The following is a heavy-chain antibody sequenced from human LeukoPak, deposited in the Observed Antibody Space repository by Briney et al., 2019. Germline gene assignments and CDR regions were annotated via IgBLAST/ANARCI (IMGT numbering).Heavy chain of an antibody. CDR3: AREVSEGFDF. D-gene: IGHD3-22*01. J-gene: IGHJ4*02. V-gene: IGHV3-23*03. CDR1: GFTFSGYA. CDR2: IFASGSTT. Sequence: GGSLRFSCAASGFTFSGYAMNWVRQAPGKGLEWVSLIFASGSTTKYADSVKGRFTISRDNSKNTLYLQMNSLRAEDTALYYCAREVSEGFDFWGQGTLVTVSS.